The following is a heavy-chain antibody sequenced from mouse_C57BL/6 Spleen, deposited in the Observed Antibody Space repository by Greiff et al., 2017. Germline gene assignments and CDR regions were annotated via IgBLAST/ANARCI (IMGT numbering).Heavy chain of an antibody. Sequence: VQLKQSGPELVKPGASVKIPCKASGYTFTDYNMDWVKQSHGKSLEWIGDINPNNGGTIYNQKFKGKATLTVDKSSSTAYMELRSLTSEDTAVYYCARNGLGLYYFDYWGQGTTLTVSS. CDR1: GYTFTDYN. CDR2: INPNNGGT. D-gene: IGHD4-1*01. V-gene: IGHV1-18*01. CDR3: ARNGLGLYYFDY. J-gene: IGHJ2*01.